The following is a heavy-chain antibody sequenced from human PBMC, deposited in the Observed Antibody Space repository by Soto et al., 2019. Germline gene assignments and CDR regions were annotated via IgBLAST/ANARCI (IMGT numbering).Heavy chain of an antibody. CDR1: GFTFSSYS. CDR2: ISSSSSTI. J-gene: IGHJ6*03. CDR3: ARRYDFWSGYAYYYYMDV. D-gene: IGHD3-3*01. V-gene: IGHV3-48*01. Sequence: EVQLVESGGGLVQPGGSLRLSCAASGFTFSSYSMNWVRQAPGKGLEWVSYISSSSSTIYYADSVKGRFTFSRDNAKNSLYLQMNSLRAEDTAVYYCARRYDFWSGYAYYYYMDVWGKGTTVTVSS.